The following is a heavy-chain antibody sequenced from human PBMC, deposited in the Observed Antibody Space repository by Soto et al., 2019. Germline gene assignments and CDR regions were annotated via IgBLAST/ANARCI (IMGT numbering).Heavy chain of an antibody. CDR3: ARGSDVDKVAS. CDR1: GGSVSSGGYF. V-gene: IGHV4-30-4*08. D-gene: IGHD5-12*01. Sequence: QVQLQESGPGLVEPSQTLSLTCTVSGGSVSSGGYFWSWIRQSPGKGLEWIGHIYNTVSTYGNPSLKXRXXXSXXTSKNQFSLKLNSVTATDTAVYFCARGSDVDKVASWGQGTLVTVSS. J-gene: IGHJ4*02. CDR2: IYNTVST.